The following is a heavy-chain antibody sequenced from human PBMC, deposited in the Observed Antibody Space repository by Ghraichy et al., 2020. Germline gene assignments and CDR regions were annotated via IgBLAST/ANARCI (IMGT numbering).Heavy chain of an antibody. D-gene: IGHD6-13*01. CDR3: ARLPSWYYFDY. CDR1: GGSISSSSYY. V-gene: IGHV4-39*01. CDR2: IYYSGST. Sequence: SETLSLTCTVSGGSISSSSYYWGWIRQPPGKGLEWIGSIYYSGSTYYNPSLKSRVTISVDTSKNQFSLKLSSVTAADTAVYYCARLPSWYYFDYWGQGTLVTVSS. J-gene: IGHJ4*02.